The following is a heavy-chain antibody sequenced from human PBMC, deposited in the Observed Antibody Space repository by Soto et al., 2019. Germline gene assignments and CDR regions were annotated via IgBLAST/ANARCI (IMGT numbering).Heavy chain of an antibody. CDR3: ASDLSGRADV. J-gene: IGHJ6*02. D-gene: IGHD3-10*01. Sequence: EVQLVESGGGLVRPGGSLRLSCAASGFTFSSYWMHWVPQVPGKGLVWVSRMDEDGGTTDYADSVKGRFTISRDNAKNTLYLQMNSLRVEDTAVYYCASDLSGRADVWGQGTTVTVSS. CDR2: MDEDGGTT. CDR1: GFTFSSYW. V-gene: IGHV3-74*02.